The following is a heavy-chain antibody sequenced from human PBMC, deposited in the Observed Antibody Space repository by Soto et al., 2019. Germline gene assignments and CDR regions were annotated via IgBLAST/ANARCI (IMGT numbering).Heavy chain of an antibody. CDR2: INAGNGNT. V-gene: IGHV1-3*01. Sequence: ASVKVSCKASGYTFTSYAMHWVRQAPGQRLEWMGWINAGNGNTKYSQKFQGRVTTTRDTSASTAYMELNSLRSEDTAMYYCVLDTKDYWGQGTLVTVSS. CDR3: VLDTKDY. J-gene: IGHJ4*02. D-gene: IGHD5-18*01. CDR1: GYTFTSYA.